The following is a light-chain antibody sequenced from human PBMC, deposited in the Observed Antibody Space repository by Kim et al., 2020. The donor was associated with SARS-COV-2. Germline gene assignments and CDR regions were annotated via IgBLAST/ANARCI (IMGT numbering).Light chain of an antibody. CDR1: QSVSND. CDR2: DAS. J-gene: IGKJ2*03. CDR3: QQRANWYS. V-gene: IGKV3-11*01. Sequence: LSLSPGETAPLSRRASQSVSNDLAWYQQRPGQAPRLLIFDASNRATGIPARFSGSGSGTDFTLTISSLEPEDFAVYYCQQRANWYSFGQGTKLEI.